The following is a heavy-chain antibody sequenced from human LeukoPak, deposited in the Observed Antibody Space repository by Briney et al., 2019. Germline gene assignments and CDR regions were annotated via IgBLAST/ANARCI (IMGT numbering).Heavy chain of an antibody. CDR1: GFTFNNYA. J-gene: IGHJ4*02. CDR3: AKGIGYSSPKLHFDY. Sequence: GGSLRLSCAASGFTFNNYAMTWVRQAPGKGLEWVSAISGSGGSTYYADSVKGRFTIPRDNSKNTLYLQMNSLRAEDTAIYYCAKGIGYSSPKLHFDYWGQGTLVTVSS. V-gene: IGHV3-23*01. D-gene: IGHD6-13*01. CDR2: ISGSGGST.